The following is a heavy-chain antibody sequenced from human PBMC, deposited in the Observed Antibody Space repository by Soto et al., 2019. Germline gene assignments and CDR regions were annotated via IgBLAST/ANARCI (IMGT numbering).Heavy chain of an antibody. CDR1: SGSITSSY. Sequence: ETLSLTCNVSSGSITSSYWSGIRRPPGKGLEWIAYIYDTGISGYTPSTSYNPSLKSRVTMSVDTSKSQFSLKLTSVTAADTAVYYCARGEDAFFYYGLDVWGQGITVTVSS. J-gene: IGHJ6*02. CDR3: ARGEDAFFYYGLDV. V-gene: IGHV4-59*01. CDR2: IYDTGISGYTPST.